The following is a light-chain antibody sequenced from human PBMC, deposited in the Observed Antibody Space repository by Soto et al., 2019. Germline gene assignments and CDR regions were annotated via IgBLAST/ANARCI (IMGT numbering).Light chain of an antibody. CDR3: QQYGSSPPT. V-gene: IGKV3-20*01. Sequence: EIVLTQSPGTVSLSPGERATLSCRASQSVSASYLAWYQHKPGQAPSLLIYGASNRATGTPDRFSGGGSGTDFTLTISRLEPEDFAVYYCQQYGSSPPTFGQGTKVHIK. CDR2: GAS. CDR1: QSVSASY. J-gene: IGKJ1*01.